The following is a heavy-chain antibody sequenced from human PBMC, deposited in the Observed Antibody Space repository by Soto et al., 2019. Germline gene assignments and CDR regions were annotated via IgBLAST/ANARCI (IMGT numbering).Heavy chain of an antibody. CDR1: GDTFTFYS. V-gene: IGHV1-69*02. J-gene: IGHJ4*02. Sequence: QVQLVQSGAEVKKPGSSVRVSCKASGDTFTFYSINWVRQAPGLGLEWMGRINPILSMSNYAQRFQGRVTMNADKSTSPAYMGLSSLRSDDTAMYYCASSYGSGYRAFDYWGQGALVTVSS. CDR3: ASSYGSGYRAFDY. CDR2: INPILSMS. D-gene: IGHD3-10*01.